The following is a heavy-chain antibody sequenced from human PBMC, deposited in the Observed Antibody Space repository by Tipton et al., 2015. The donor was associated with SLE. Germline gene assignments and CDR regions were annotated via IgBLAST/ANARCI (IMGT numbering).Heavy chain of an antibody. CDR2: IYYSGST. CDR1: GGSFSGYY. Sequence: TLSLTCAVYGGSFSGYYWSWIRQPPGKGLEWIGYIYYSGSTNYNPSLKSRVTISVDTSKNQFSLKLSSVTAADTAVYYCARVGTIFGGGLLFDYWGQGTLVTVSS. J-gene: IGHJ4*02. D-gene: IGHD3-3*01. V-gene: IGHV4-59*01. CDR3: ARVGTIFGGGLLFDY.